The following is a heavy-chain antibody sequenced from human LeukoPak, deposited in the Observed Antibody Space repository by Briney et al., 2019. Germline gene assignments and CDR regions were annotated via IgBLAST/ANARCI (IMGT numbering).Heavy chain of an antibody. D-gene: IGHD3-10*01. J-gene: IGHJ6*03. CDR3: ARGGFNMVRGVIIPSNSYFYYMDI. CDR1: GFNFSAYS. V-gene: IGHV3-69-1*01. Sequence: PGGSLRLSCAASGFNFSAYSMNWVRQAPGKGLEWVSSITSGDFVYFAVALKGRFTISRDNARRSLYLEMNSLRADDTAVYYCARGGFNMVRGVIIPSNSYFYYMDIWGKGTTVTVSS. CDR2: ITSGDFV.